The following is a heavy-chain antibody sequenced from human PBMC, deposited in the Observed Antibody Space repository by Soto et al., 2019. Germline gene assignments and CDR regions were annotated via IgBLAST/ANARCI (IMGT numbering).Heavy chain of an antibody. D-gene: IGHD6-13*01. CDR3: LVSSRMYYYGMDV. CDR2: ISSSSSYI. CDR1: GFTSSSYS. J-gene: IGHJ6*02. Sequence: GGSLRLSCAASGFTSSSYSMNWVRQAPGKGLEWVSSISSSSSYIYYADSVKGRFTISRDNAKNSLYLQMNSLRAEDTAVYYCLVSSRMYYYGMDVWGQGTTVTVSS. V-gene: IGHV3-21*01.